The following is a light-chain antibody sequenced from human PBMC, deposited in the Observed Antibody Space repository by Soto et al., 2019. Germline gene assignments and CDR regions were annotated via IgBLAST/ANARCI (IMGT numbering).Light chain of an antibody. Sequence: DTKMTQSPSTLSASVGGTVTIICRASQSISSWLAWYRQKPGKAPKLLIYDASSLESGVPSRFSGRGSGTEFTLTISSLQPDDFATYYCQEYNSYSFGQGTRVEIK. CDR2: DAS. CDR1: QSISSW. J-gene: IGKJ5*01. V-gene: IGKV1-5*02. CDR3: QEYNSYS.